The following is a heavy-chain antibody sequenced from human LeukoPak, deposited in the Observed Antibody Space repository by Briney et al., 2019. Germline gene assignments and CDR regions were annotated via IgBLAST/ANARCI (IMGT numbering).Heavy chain of an antibody. CDR2: ISSSSSYI. CDR3: ARGYIVVVPAAIRHYYYYMDV. D-gene: IGHD2-2*02. Sequence: GGSLRLSCAASGFTFSSYSMNWVRQAPGKGLEWVSSISSSSSYIYYADSVKGRFTISRDNAKNSLYLQMNSLRAEDTAVYYCARGYIVVVPAAIRHYYYYMDVWGKGPRSPSP. J-gene: IGHJ6*03. V-gene: IGHV3-21*01. CDR1: GFTFSSYS.